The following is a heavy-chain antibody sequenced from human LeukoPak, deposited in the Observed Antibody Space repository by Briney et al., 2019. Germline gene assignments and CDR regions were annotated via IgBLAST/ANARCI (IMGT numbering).Heavy chain of an antibody. D-gene: IGHD3-9*01. CDR1: GYTFTSYD. Sequence: ASVKVSCKASGYTFTSYDINWVRQATGQGLEWMGWMNPNSGNTGYAQKFQGRVTMTRNTSISTAYMELSSLRSEDTAVYYCARGRPYYDILTGYYFPKGDYFDYWGQGTLVTVSS. CDR2: MNPNSGNT. V-gene: IGHV1-8*01. CDR3: ARGRPYYDILTGYYFPKGDYFDY. J-gene: IGHJ4*02.